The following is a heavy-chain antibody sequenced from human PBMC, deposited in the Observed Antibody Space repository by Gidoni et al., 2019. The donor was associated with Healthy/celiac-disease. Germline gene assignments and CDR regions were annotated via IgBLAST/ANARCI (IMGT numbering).Heavy chain of an antibody. Sequence: QVPLQQSGPGLVKPSQTLSLTCAISGASFYSNSTAWNWIRQSPSRGLEWLGRTYYRSKWYNDYAVSVKSRRTINPDTSKNQFSLQLNSVTPEDTAVYYCARTPWGIAAAATYYFDYWGKGTLVTVSS. CDR1: GASFYSNSTA. CDR3: ARTPWGIAAAATYYFDY. J-gene: IGHJ4*02. CDR2: TYYRSKWYN. V-gene: IGHV6-1*01. D-gene: IGHD6-13*01.